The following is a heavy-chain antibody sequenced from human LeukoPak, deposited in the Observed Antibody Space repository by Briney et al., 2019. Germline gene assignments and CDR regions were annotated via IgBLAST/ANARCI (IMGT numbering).Heavy chain of an antibody. D-gene: IGHD6-6*01. J-gene: IGHJ5*02. CDR1: GGSFSGYY. CDR2: INHSGST. Sequence: PSETLSLTCAVYGGSFSGYYWSWIRQPPGKGLEWIGEINHSGSTNYNPSLKSRVTISVDTSKNQFSLKLSSVTAADTAVYYCARVTARDWFDPWGQGTLVTVSS. V-gene: IGHV4-34*01. CDR3: ARVTARDWFDP.